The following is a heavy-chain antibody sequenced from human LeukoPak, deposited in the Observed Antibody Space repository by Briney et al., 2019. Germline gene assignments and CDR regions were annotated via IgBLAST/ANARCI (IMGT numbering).Heavy chain of an antibody. D-gene: IGHD5-18*01. Sequence: PGGSLRLSCAASGFTFSSYSMNWVRQAPGKGLEWVSSISSSSSYIYYADSVKGRFPIYRDHAKNSLYLQMNSLRAEDTAVYYCARGQWIQLWHPDYWGQGTLVTVSS. CDR1: GFTFSSYS. J-gene: IGHJ4*02. CDR3: ARGQWIQLWHPDY. V-gene: IGHV3-21*01. CDR2: ISSSSSYI.